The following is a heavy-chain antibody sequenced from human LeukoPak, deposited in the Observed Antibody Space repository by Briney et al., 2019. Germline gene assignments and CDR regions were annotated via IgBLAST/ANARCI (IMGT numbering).Heavy chain of an antibody. J-gene: IGHJ4*02. D-gene: IGHD6-19*01. Sequence: LXWXXYIYYSGSTNYNPSLKSRVTISVDTSKNQFSLKLSSVTAADTAVYYCARARGDSSGWYEYYFDYWGQGTLVTVSS. V-gene: IGHV4-59*01. CDR3: ARARGDSSGWYEYYFDY. CDR2: IYYSGST.